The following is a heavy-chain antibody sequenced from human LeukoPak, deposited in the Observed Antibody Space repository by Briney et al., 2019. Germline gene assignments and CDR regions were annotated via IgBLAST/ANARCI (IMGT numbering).Heavy chain of an antibody. Sequence: GGSLRLSCAASGFIFSSYDMRWVRQAPGKGREWVSGISDDRHSRYYGDSLKGGFTIYRDNAESTVYLQSNNLGDEDTAVYYCVKEGEGPCYAPKTGPPTWGRGTLVTVSS. CDR3: VKEGEGPCYAPKTGPPT. CDR2: ISDDRHSR. V-gene: IGHV3-23*01. D-gene: IGHD2-2*01. J-gene: IGHJ5*02. CDR1: GFIFSSYD.